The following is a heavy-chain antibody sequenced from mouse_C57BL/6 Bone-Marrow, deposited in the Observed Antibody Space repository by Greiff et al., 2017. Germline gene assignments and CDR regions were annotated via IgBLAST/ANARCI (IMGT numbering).Heavy chain of an antibody. CDR3: LRGGRPYWYFDV. Sequence: EVQLQQSGPELVKPGASVKISCKASGYSFTGYYMNWVKQSPEKSLEWIGEISPSTGGTTYNQKFKAKATLTVDKSSSTAYMQLKSLTSEDSAVYYWLRGGRPYWYFDVWGTGTTVTVSS. V-gene: IGHV1-42*01. CDR1: GYSFTGYY. J-gene: IGHJ1*03. CDR2: ISPSTGGT.